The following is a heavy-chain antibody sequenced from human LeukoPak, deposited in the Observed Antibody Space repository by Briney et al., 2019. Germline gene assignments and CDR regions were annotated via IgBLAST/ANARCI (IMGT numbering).Heavy chain of an antibody. CDR1: GGTFSSYA. Sequence: ASVKVSCKASGGTFSSYAISWVRQAPGQGLEWMGGIIPIFGTANYAQKFQGRVTITADESTSTAYMELSSLRSEDTAVYYCATGERAAAAGRFFFDYWGQGTLVTVSS. CDR2: IIPIFGTA. D-gene: IGHD6-13*01. CDR3: ATGERAAAAGRFFFDY. J-gene: IGHJ4*02. V-gene: IGHV1-69*13.